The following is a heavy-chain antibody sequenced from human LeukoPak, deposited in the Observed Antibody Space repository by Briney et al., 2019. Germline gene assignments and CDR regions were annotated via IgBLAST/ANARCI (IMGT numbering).Heavy chain of an antibody. CDR3: AKALRRGAFDI. CDR2: ISWNSGSI. Sequence: PGGSLRLSCAASGFTFDDYAMHWGRQAAGKGLEWVSGISWNSGSIGYADSVKGRFTISRDNAKNSLYLQMNSLRAEDTALYYCAKALRRGAFDIWGQGTMVTVSS. V-gene: IGHV3-9*01. D-gene: IGHD4-17*01. CDR1: GFTFDDYA. J-gene: IGHJ3*02.